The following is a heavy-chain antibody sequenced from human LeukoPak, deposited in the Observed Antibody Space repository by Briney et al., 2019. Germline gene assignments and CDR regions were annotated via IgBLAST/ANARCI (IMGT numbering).Heavy chain of an antibody. V-gene: IGHV3-53*01. D-gene: IGHD6-13*01. Sequence: GGSLRLSCAASGFTVSSNYMSWVRQAPGKGLEWLSIIYSDGSTYYADSVKGRFTISRDNSKNTLYLQMNSLRAEDTAVYYCARDLGAAAGTAFDGDYWGQGTLVTVSS. CDR3: ARDLGAAAGTAFDGDY. J-gene: IGHJ4*02. CDR1: GFTVSSNY. CDR2: IYSDGST.